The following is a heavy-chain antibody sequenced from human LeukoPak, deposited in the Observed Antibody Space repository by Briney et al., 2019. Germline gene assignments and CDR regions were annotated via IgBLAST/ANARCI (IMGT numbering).Heavy chain of an antibody. CDR3: ARFSLMRELYDY. V-gene: IGHV4-39*01. CDR1: GGSISSSSYY. D-gene: IGHD1-26*01. J-gene: IGHJ4*02. Sequence: PSETLSLTCTVTGGSISSSSYYWGWIRQPPGKGLEWIGSIYYSGSTYYNPSLKGRVTISVDTSKNQFSLKLSSVTAADTAVYYCARFSLMRELYDYWGQGTLVTVSS. CDR2: IYYSGST.